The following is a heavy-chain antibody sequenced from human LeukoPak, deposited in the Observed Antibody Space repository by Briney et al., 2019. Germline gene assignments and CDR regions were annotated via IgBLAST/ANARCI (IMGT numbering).Heavy chain of an antibody. CDR3: ARDVCSSTSCWFDP. V-gene: IGHV1-69*06. CDR1: GGTFSSYA. J-gene: IGHJ5*02. D-gene: IGHD2-2*01. Sequence: SVKVSCKASGGTFSSYAISWVRQAPGQGLEWMGGIIPIFGTANYAQKFQGRVTITADKSTSTAYMELSSLRSEDTAVYYCARDVCSSTSCWFDPWGREPWSPSPQ. CDR2: IIPIFGTA.